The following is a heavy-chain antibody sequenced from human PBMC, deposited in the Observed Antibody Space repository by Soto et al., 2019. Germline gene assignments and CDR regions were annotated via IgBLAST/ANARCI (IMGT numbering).Heavy chain of an antibody. J-gene: IGHJ5*02. CDR1: GFTFSSYS. CDR3: ASPWLVGGFDP. V-gene: IGHV3-21*01. D-gene: IGHD6-19*01. Sequence: LRLSCAASGFTFSSYSMNWVRQAPGKGLEWVSSISSSSYIYYADSVKGRFTISRDNAKNSLYLQMNSLRAEDTAVYYCASPWLVGGFDPWGQGTLVTVSS. CDR2: ISSSSYI.